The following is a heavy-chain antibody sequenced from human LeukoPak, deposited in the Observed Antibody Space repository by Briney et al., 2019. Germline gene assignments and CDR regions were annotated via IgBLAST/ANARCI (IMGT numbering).Heavy chain of an antibody. CDR1: GFTFSDYW. CDR2: INTDGSIT. Sequence: GGSLRLSCAASGFTFSDYWMHWVRQVPGKGLVWVSRINTDGSITNHADSVKGRFTISRDNSKNTLYLQMNSLRAEDTAVYYCARAVSSGYDPFDYWGQGTLVTVSS. D-gene: IGHD3-22*01. V-gene: IGHV3-74*01. CDR3: ARAVSSGYDPFDY. J-gene: IGHJ4*02.